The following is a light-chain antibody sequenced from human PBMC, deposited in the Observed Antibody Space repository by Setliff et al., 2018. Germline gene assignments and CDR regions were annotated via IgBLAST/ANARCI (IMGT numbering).Light chain of an antibody. Sequence: SYELTQPPSVSVAPGQTAKIPCGGDKIDYKSVHWHQQKPGQAPVLVIFYDKDRPSGIPERFSGSNSGDTATLTISRVEAGDEADYYCHVWDNDLDSGVFGGGTKVTVL. CDR1: KIDYKS. J-gene: IGLJ3*02. V-gene: IGLV3-21*04. CDR3: HVWDNDLDSGV. CDR2: YDK.